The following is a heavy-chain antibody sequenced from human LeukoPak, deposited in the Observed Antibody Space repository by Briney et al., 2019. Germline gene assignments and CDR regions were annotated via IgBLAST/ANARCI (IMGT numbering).Heavy chain of an antibody. CDR3: ASALDRTVKRYVPTEDY. J-gene: IGHJ4*02. V-gene: IGHV3-48*03. CDR1: GFTFSSYE. CDR2: ISSSGSTI. D-gene: IGHD4-17*01. Sequence: GGSLRLSCAASGFTFSSYEMNWVRQAPGKGLEWVSYISSSGSTIYYADSVKGRFTISRDNAKNSLYLQMNSLRAEDTAVYYCASALDRTVKRYVPTEDYWGQGTLVTVSS.